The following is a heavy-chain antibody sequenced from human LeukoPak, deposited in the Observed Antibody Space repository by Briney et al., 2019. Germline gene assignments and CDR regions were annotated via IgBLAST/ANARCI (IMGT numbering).Heavy chain of an antibody. D-gene: IGHD5/OR15-5a*01. CDR3: ARARRLVWYYYYGMDV. CDR2: INHSGST. V-gene: IGHV4-34*01. J-gene: IGHJ6*02. CDR1: GGSISSYY. Sequence: PSETLSLTCTVSGGSISSYYWSWIRQPPGKGLEWIGEINHSGSTNYNPSLKSRVTISVDTSKNQFSLKLSSVTAADTAVYYCARARRLVWYYYYGMDVWGQGTTVTVSS.